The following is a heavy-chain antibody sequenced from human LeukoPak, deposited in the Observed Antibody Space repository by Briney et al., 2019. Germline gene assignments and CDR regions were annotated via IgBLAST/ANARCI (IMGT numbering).Heavy chain of an antibody. CDR1: GFTFSSYA. V-gene: IGHV3-23*01. CDR2: ISGSGGST. J-gene: IGHJ4*02. D-gene: IGHD2-15*01. CDR3: AKDRGGPGAYYFDY. Sequence: GASLRLSCAASGFTFSSYAMSWVRQAPGKGLECFSAISGSGGSTYYADSVKGRFTISRDNSKNTLYLQLNSLRPEDTAVYYCAKDRGGPGAYYFDYWGQGTLVTVSS.